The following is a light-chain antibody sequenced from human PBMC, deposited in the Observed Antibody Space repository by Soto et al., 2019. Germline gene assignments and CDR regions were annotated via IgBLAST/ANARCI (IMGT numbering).Light chain of an antibody. J-gene: IGKJ4*01. CDR2: HAS. CDR3: QHYGNWPPVLT. Sequence: VVMTQSPATLSVSPGERATLSCWASQSVGSNLAWYQHKPGQGPRLLVYHASTRATGIPPSCSGSWSGKEYTLTISSLQSEDFAVYCCQHYGNWPPVLTFGGGTKVEIK. CDR1: QSVGSN. V-gene: IGKV3-15*01.